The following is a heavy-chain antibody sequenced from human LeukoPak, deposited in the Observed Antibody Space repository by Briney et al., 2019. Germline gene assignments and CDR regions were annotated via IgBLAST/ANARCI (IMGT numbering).Heavy chain of an antibody. D-gene: IGHD4-11*01. CDR1: GGSISSSSYY. CDR2: IYCSGST. CDR3: ARHYITVTTPFDY. J-gene: IGHJ4*02. Sequence: SETLSLTCTASGGSISSSSYYWGWIRQPPGKGLEWIGSIYCSGSTYYNPSLKSRVTISVDTSKNQFSLKLSSVTAADTAVYYCARHYITVTTPFDYWGQGTLVTVSS. V-gene: IGHV4-39*01.